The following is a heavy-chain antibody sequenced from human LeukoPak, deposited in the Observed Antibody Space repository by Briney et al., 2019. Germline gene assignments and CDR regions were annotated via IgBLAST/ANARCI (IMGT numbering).Heavy chain of an antibody. Sequence: PSQTLSLTSTVSGGSISSGGHYWSWIRQHPGKGLEWIGYIYYSGSTYYNPSLKSRVTISVDTPKNQFSLNLRSVTAADTAVYFCAREDCIGTSCYSVYWGLGTLVTVSS. V-gene: IGHV4-31*03. J-gene: IGHJ4*02. CDR1: GGSISSGGHY. CDR3: AREDCIGTSCYSVY. D-gene: IGHD2-2*01. CDR2: IYYSGST.